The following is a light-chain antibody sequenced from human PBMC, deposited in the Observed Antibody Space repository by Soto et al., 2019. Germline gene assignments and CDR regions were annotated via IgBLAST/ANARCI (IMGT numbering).Light chain of an antibody. J-gene: IGKJ1*01. CDR1: QSVGSSY. CDR3: QQYNNGWT. V-gene: IGKV3-20*01. Sequence: EIVLTQSPGTLSLSPGEGATLSCRASQSVGSSYLAWYQQKPGQAPRLLIYGASSRATGIPDRFSGSGSGTDFTLTISRLEPEDFAVYYCQQYNNGWTFGQGTKVEIK. CDR2: GAS.